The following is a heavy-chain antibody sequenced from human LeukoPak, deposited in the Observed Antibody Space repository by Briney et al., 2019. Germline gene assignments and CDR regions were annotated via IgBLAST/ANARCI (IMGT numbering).Heavy chain of an antibody. D-gene: IGHD6-19*01. Sequence: GGSLRLSCAASGFTFSSYGMHWVRQAPGKGLEWVAVIWYDGSNKYYADSVKGRLTISRDNSKNTLYLQMNSLRAEDTAVYYCARESAVAGRGAFDIWGQGTMVTVSS. CDR2: IWYDGSNK. CDR1: GFTFSSYG. V-gene: IGHV3-33*01. J-gene: IGHJ3*02. CDR3: ARESAVAGRGAFDI.